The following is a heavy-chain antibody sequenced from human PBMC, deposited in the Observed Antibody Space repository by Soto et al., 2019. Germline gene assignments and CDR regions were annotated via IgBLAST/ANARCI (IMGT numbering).Heavy chain of an antibody. V-gene: IGHV3-30*18. CDR1: GFTFRSYG. CDR2: ISHDGRNK. CDR3: AKDLQVSIEETDAFDL. Sequence: QVQLVESGGGVVQPGRSLRLSCAASGFTFRSYGMHWVRQGPGKGLEWVAVISHDGRNKYYVDSVKGRFTISRDNSKNTLYLQMNSLRVEDTAVYYCAKDLQVSIEETDAFDLWGQGTVVTVSS. D-gene: IGHD2-15*01. J-gene: IGHJ3*01.